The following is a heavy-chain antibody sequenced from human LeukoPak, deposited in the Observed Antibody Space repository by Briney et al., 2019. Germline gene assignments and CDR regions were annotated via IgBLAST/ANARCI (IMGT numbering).Heavy chain of an antibody. Sequence: ASVKVSCKASGYTFTSYGISWVRQAPGQGLEGMGWISAYNGNTNYAQKLQGRVTMTTDTSTSTAYMELRSLISDDTDVYYCARSIAAADQGDYWGQGTLVTVSS. V-gene: IGHV1-18*01. CDR2: ISAYNGNT. CDR3: ARSIAAADQGDY. J-gene: IGHJ4*02. D-gene: IGHD6-13*01. CDR1: GYTFTSYG.